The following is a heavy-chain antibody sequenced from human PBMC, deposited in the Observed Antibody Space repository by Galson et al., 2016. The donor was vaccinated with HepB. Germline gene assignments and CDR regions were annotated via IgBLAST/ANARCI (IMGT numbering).Heavy chain of an antibody. CDR2: ITGHNGDT. D-gene: IGHD3-10*01. Sequence: SVKVSCKASGYTFDTSGISWVRQAPGQGLDWLGWITGHNGDTKYAQKFQARVTMTTDSSTGTAYMHLRSLRTDDTAVYYCASYQYFGSGPRFDHWGQGTVVSASS. J-gene: IGHJ4*02. CDR3: ASYQYFGSGPRFDH. CDR1: GYTFDTSG. V-gene: IGHV1-18*01.